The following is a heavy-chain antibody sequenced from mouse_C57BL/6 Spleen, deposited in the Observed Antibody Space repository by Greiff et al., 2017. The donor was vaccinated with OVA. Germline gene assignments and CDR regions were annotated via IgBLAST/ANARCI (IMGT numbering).Heavy chain of an antibody. CDR3: ARSEGLGWFAY. CDR1: GFTFSDYG. J-gene: IGHJ3*01. V-gene: IGHV5-15*01. CDR2: ISNLAYSI. Sequence: EVKLMESGGGLVQPGGSLKLSCAASGFTFSDYGMAWVRQAPRKGPEWVAFISNLAYSIYYADTVTGRFTISRENAKNTLYLEMSSLRSEDTAMDYCARSEGLGWFAYWGQGTLVTVSA. D-gene: IGHD3-1*01.